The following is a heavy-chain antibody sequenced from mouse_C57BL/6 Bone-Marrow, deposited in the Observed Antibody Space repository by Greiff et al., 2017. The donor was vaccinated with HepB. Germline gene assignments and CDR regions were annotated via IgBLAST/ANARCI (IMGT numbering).Heavy chain of an antibody. CDR2: IDPENGDT. CDR3: TTLIYYDYDDGFAY. D-gene: IGHD2-4*01. CDR1: GFNIKDDY. V-gene: IGHV14-4*01. J-gene: IGHJ3*01. Sequence: EVQLQESGAELVRPGASVKLSCTASGFNIKDDYMHWVKQRPEQGLEWLGWIDPENGDTEYAAKFQGKATITADTSSNTAYLQLSSLTSEDTAVYYCTTLIYYDYDDGFAYWGQGTLVTVSA.